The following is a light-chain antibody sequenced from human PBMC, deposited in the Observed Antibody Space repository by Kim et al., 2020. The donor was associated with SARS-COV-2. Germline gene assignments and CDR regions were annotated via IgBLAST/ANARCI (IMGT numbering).Light chain of an antibody. CDR1: KLGDRY. CDR3: QAWDSSTLYV. J-gene: IGLJ1*01. Sequence: VSRGQTANIPCSGDKLGDRYPSWYQQKPGKSPLLVIYQDTKRPSGIPARFSGSTSGNTATLTIPGDQAMDEADYYCQAWDSSTLYVFGAGTKVTVL. CDR2: QDT. V-gene: IGLV3-1*01.